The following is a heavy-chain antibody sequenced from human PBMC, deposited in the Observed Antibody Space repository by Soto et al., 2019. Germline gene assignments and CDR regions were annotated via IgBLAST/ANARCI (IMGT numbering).Heavy chain of an antibody. J-gene: IGHJ6*02. V-gene: IGHV3-23*01. Sequence: GGSLRLSCAASGFTFSSFVMRWVRQTPGKGLEWVSTITGTGGDTYYTDSVKGRFTISRDNSKNTLYLQMSSLRAEDTALYYCTKASSDRHHMDVWGQGTTVTVSS. CDR2: ITGTGGDT. CDR3: TKASSDRHHMDV. CDR1: GFTFSSFV.